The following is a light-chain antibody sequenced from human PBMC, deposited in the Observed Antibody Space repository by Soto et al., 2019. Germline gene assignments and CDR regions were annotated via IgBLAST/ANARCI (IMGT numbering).Light chain of an antibody. CDR2: KAY. Sequence: DIQMTQSHSTLSADVGDRVTITCRASQSISSWLAWYQQKPGKAPKLLIYKAYSLESGVPSRFSGSGSGTEFTLTISSLQPDDFATYYCQQYNSYPWTVGQGTNVEIK. V-gene: IGKV1-5*03. CDR1: QSISSW. J-gene: IGKJ1*01. CDR3: QQYNSYPWT.